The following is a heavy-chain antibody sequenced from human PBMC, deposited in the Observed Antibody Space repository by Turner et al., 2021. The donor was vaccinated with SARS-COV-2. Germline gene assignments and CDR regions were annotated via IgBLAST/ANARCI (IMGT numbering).Heavy chain of an antibody. V-gene: IGHV4-59*01. CDR1: GGSISSDF. J-gene: IGHJ5*01. CDR2: IYYRGST. D-gene: IGHD3-3*01. Sequence: QVQLQESGPGLVKPSETLSLTCPVSGGSISSDFWSWIRQPPGKGLEWIGYIYYRGSTNYNPSMKSRVTMSVDTSKNQFSLKLSSVTAADTAVYYCARESRFNWLDSWGQGTLVTVSS. CDR3: ARESRFNWLDS.